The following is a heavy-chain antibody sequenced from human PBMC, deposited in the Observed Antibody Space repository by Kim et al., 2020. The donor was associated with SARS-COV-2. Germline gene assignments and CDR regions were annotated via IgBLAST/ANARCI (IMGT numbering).Heavy chain of an antibody. CDR1: GFTFDDYT. V-gene: IGHV3-43*01. J-gene: IGHJ4*02. CDR2: ISWDGGST. CDR3: ASGSYSLDSFDY. D-gene: IGHD1-26*01. Sequence: GGSLRLSCAASGFTFDDYTMHWVRQAPGKGLEWVSLISWDGGSTYYADSVKGRFTISRDNSKNSLYLQMNSLRTEDTALYYCASGSYSLDSFDYWGQGTLVTVSS.